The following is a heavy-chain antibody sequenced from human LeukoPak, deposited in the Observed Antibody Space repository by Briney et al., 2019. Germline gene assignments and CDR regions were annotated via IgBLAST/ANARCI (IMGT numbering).Heavy chain of an antibody. V-gene: IGHV4-39*01. D-gene: IGHD4-17*01. CDR2: IYYRGST. Sequence: SETLSLTCTVSGGSISSSSDYWGWIRQPPGKGLEWVGSIYYRGSTYYNPSLKSRVTISVDTSKNQFSLKLSSVTAAATAVYYCAVDYGDYLTYYWGQGTLVTVSS. J-gene: IGHJ4*02. CDR3: AVDYGDYLTYY. CDR1: GGSISSSSDY.